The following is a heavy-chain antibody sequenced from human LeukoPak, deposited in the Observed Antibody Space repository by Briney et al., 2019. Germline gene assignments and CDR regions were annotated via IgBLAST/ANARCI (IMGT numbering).Heavy chain of an antibody. V-gene: IGHV3-23*01. D-gene: IGHD3-9*01. CDR3: ARTEYYDILTGPLDY. J-gene: IGHJ4*02. CDR1: GFTFSSYA. CDR2: ISGSGGST. Sequence: TGGSLRLSCAASGFTFSSYAMSWVRQAPGKGLEWVSAISGSGGSTYYADSVKGRFTISRDNSKNTLYLQMNSLRAEDTAVYYCARTEYYDILTGPLDYWGQGTLVTVSS.